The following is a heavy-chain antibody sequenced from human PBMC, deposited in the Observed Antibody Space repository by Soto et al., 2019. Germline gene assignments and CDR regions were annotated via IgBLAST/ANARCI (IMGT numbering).Heavy chain of an antibody. CDR2: IYYSGST. V-gene: IGHV4-31*03. D-gene: IGHD6-6*01. CDR3: ASGIAARPSYFDY. J-gene: IGHJ4*02. CDR1: GGSISSGGYY. Sequence: SETLSLTCTVSGGSISSGGYYWSWIRQHPGKGLEWIGYIYYSGSTYYNPSLKSRVTISVDTSKNQFSLKLSSVTAADTAVYYCASGIAARPSYFDYWGQGTLVTVSS.